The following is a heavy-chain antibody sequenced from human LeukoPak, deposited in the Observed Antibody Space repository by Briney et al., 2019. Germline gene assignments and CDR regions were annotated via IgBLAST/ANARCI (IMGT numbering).Heavy chain of an antibody. CDR3: AREYYGDYRY. Sequence: GGSLRLSCAASGFTFSSYWMSWVRQAPGKGLEWVANIKQDGSEKYYVDSVKGRFTISRDNAKNTLYLQMNSLRAEDTAIYCCAREYYGDYRYWGQGTLVTVSS. D-gene: IGHD4-17*01. CDR2: IKQDGSEK. J-gene: IGHJ4*02. V-gene: IGHV3-7*01. CDR1: GFTFSSYW.